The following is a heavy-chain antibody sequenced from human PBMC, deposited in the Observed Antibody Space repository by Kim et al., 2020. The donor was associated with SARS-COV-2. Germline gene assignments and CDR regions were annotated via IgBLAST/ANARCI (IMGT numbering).Heavy chain of an antibody. D-gene: IGHD6-6*01. CDR2: ISGSGDNT. J-gene: IGHJ4*02. V-gene: IGHV3-23*01. CDR1: GFTFSYHV. CDR3: AKTLAPRLYYFDY. Sequence: GGSLRLSCEASGFTFSYHVMSWVRRAPGKGLEWVSTISGSGDNTYYADSVKGRFTISRDNSKNTLFLQMNSLRAEDTALYYCAKTLAPRLYYFDYWGQGTLVTVSS.